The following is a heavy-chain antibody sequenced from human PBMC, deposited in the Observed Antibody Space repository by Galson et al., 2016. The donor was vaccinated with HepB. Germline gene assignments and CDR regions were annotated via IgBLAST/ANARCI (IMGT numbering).Heavy chain of an antibody. CDR2: ISKKSFGGTS. Sequence: SLTLSCAASGFTVGDYSLRWLRQAPGKGRAGVGCISKKSFGGTSDYAPPVTGRFTISRDDYTNVAYQRMDSLKTEDAGVYFCTRDSWYGGKAGEKYFDYWGQGTLVTVSS. CDR1: GFTVGDYS. CDR3: TRDSWYGGKAGEKYFDY. J-gene: IGHJ4*02. D-gene: IGHD4-23*01. V-gene: IGHV3-49*03.